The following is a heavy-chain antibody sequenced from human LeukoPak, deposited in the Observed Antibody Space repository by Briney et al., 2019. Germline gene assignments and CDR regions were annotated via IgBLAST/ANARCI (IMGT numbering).Heavy chain of an antibody. J-gene: IGHJ4*02. V-gene: IGHV4-31*03. CDR2: IYYSGST. CDR3: ARWILHSSGSYSDY. D-gene: IGHD3-10*01. CDR1: GGSISGGGYY. Sequence: SETLSLTCTVYGGSISGGGYYWSWIRQHPGKGLEWIGYIYYSGSTNYNPSLKSRVTISVDTSKNRFSLKLSSVTDADTAVYYCARWILHSSGSYSDYWGQGTLVTVSS.